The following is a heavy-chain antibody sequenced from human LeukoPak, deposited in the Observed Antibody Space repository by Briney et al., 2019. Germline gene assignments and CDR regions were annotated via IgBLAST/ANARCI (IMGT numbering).Heavy chain of an antibody. CDR3: ARGTSTNKNWFDP. CDR1: GGSLSGYY. D-gene: IGHD1/OR15-1a*01. J-gene: IGHJ5*02. Sequence: SETLSLTCAVYGGSLSGYYWSWIRQPPGKGLEWIGEINHSGSTNYNPSLKSRVTISVDTSKNQFSLKLSSVTAADTAVYYCARGTSTNKNWFDPWGQGTLVTVSS. CDR2: INHSGST. V-gene: IGHV4-34*01.